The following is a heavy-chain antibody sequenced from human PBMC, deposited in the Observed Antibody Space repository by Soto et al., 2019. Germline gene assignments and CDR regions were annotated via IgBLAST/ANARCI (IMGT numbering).Heavy chain of an antibody. V-gene: IGHV3-33*01. D-gene: IGHD6-6*01. Sequence: QVQLVESGGGVVQPGRSLRLSCAASGFTFSSYGMHWVRQAPGKGLEGEAVIWYDGSNKHYADSVKGRFTISRDNSKNTLYLQMNSLRAEDTAVYYCASDSGEYSSSSDSYYYYCGMDVWGQGTTVTVSS. CDR2: IWYDGSNK. J-gene: IGHJ6*02. CDR3: ASDSGEYSSSSDSYYYYCGMDV. CDR1: GFTFSSYG.